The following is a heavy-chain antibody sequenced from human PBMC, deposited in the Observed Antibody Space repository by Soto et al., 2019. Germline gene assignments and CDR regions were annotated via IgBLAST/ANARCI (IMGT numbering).Heavy chain of an antibody. CDR3: AFAYYYGSGSYYIGYGMDV. CDR2: VSAYNGNT. V-gene: IGHV1-18*01. J-gene: IGHJ6*02. D-gene: IGHD3-10*01. CDR1: GYTFTSYG. Sequence: QVQLVQSGAGVKKPGASVKVSCKASGYTFTSYGISWVRQAPGQGLEWMGWVSAYNGNTNYAQKLQGRVTMTTDTSTSTAYMELRSLRSDDTAVYYCAFAYYYGSGSYYIGYGMDVWGQGTTVTVSS.